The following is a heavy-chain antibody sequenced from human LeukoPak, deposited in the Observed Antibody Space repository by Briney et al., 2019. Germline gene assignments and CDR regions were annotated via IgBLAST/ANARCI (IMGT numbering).Heavy chain of an antibody. CDR3: ARAKTSGSYLYDY. Sequence: GGSLRLSCAASGFTFSKYSMTWVRQAPGKGLEWVSSISTSSSYIYYADSMEGRFTVSRDNAKKSLYLQVSSLRAEDTAVYYCARAKTSGSYLYDYWGQGTLVTVSS. D-gene: IGHD1-26*01. CDR2: ISTSSSYI. J-gene: IGHJ4*02. CDR1: GFTFSKYS. V-gene: IGHV3-21*01.